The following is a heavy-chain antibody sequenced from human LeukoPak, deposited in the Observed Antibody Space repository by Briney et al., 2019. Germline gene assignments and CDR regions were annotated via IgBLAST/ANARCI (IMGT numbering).Heavy chain of an antibody. J-gene: IGHJ6*03. Sequence: GGSLRLSWASSGFTLCGCAIRWVRQAPGKWLEWVSDIRGSGDSTYYADSVKGRFTISRDNTKNTLYLQMNSLRAEDTAIYHCAKAPENSYYYMAVWGKGTTVTVSS. CDR2: IRGSGDST. CDR1: GFTLCGCA. V-gene: IGHV3-23*01. CDR3: AKAPENSYYYMAV.